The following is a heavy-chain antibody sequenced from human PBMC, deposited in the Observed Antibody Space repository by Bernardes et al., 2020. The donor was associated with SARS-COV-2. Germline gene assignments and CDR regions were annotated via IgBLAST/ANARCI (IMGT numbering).Heavy chain of an antibody. J-gene: IGHJ4*02. CDR3: ATSPVVRGVPITLRGDFDY. V-gene: IGHV1-24*01. CDR2: FDPEDGET. D-gene: IGHD3-10*01. Sequence: ASVKVSCKVSGYTLTELSMHWLRQAPGKGLEWMGGFDPEDGETIYAQKFQGRVTMTEDTSTDTAYMELSSLRSEDTAVYYWATSPVVRGVPITLRGDFDYWGKGTLVTVSS. CDR1: GYTLTELS.